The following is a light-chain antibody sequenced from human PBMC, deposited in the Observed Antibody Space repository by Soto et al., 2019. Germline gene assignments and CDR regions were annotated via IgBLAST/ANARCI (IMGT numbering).Light chain of an antibody. Sequence: QSVLTQPASVSGSPGQSITISCTGTSSDVGGYNYVSWYRQYPGQAPKLIIYDVNNRPSGVSNRFSASKSGNTASLTIPGLQAEDEADYYCSSYTSRSTLVVFGGGTQLTVL. CDR3: SSYTSRSTLVV. J-gene: IGLJ3*02. CDR1: SSDVGGYNY. V-gene: IGLV2-14*01. CDR2: DVN.